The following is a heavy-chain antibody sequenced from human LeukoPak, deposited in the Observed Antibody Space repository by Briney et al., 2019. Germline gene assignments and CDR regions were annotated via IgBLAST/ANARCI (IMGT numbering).Heavy chain of an antibody. V-gene: IGHV4-30-4*01. CDR1: YY. Sequence: YYXXXXRQPXXXXLEWIGYIYYSGSTYYNPSLKSRVTISVDTSKNQFSLKLSSVTAADTAVYYCARDDYAYFDYWGQGTLVTVSS. CDR3: ARDDYAYFDY. D-gene: IGHD4-17*01. CDR2: IYYSGST. J-gene: IGHJ4*02.